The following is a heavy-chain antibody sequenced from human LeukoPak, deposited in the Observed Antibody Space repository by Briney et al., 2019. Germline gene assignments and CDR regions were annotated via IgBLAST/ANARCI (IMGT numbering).Heavy chain of an antibody. Sequence: PSETPSLTCTVSGGSISSGGYYWSWIRQHPGKGLEWIGYIYYSGSTYYNPSLKSRVTISVDTSKNQFSLKLSSVTAADTAVYYCARAGGFFSPFGYWGQGTLVTVSS. CDR2: IYYSGST. J-gene: IGHJ4*02. D-gene: IGHD3-16*01. CDR3: ARAGGFFSPFGY. CDR1: GGSISSGGYY. V-gene: IGHV4-31*03.